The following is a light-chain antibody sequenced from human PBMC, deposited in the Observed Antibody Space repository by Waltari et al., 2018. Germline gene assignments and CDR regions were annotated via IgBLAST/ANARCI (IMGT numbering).Light chain of an antibody. Sequence: DIQMTQSPSSLSASVGDRVTITCRASQGISNYLAWYQQKPGKVPKLLIYAASTLQSGVPSRFSGSGSGTDFTLTISSLQPEDVATYYCPKPTFGQGTRLESK. V-gene: IGKV1-27*01. CDR2: AAS. J-gene: IGKJ5*01. CDR1: QGISNY. CDR3: PKPT.